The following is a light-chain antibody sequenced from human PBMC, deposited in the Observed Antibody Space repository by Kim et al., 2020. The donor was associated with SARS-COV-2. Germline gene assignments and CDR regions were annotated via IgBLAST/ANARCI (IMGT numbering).Light chain of an antibody. CDR1: QSVSSH. CDR2: DAS. V-gene: IGKV3-11*01. J-gene: IGKJ2*01. Sequence: SWSPGDRATLSCRASQSVSSHLAWYQQKPGQAPRLLIYDASNRATGIPARFSGSGSGTDFTLTISSLEPEDFAVYYCQQRSNWPYTFGQGTKLEI. CDR3: QQRSNWPYT.